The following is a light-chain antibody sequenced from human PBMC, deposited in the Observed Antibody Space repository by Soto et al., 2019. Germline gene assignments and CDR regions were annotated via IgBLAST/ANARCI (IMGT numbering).Light chain of an antibody. CDR1: QSVSSN. V-gene: IGKV3-15*01. J-gene: IGKJ4*01. CDR3: QQYSQWPLT. Sequence: EIVMTQSPATLSVSPGARAPLSCRASQSVSSNLAWYQQKPGQAPRLLIYGASTRATGIPARFSGSGSGTEFTLTISSLQSEDFAVYYCQQYSQWPLTFGGGTKVDIK. CDR2: GAS.